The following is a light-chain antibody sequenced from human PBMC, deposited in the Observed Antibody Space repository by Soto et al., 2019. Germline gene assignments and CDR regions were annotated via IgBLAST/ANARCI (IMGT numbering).Light chain of an antibody. CDR1: QSVSSRN. CDR3: QQYSDLPYT. J-gene: IGKJ2*01. CDR2: GAS. V-gene: IGKV3-20*01. Sequence: EIVLTQSPGTLSLSPRERATLSCRASQSVSSRNLAWYQQKPGQAPRLLIYGASSRATGIPDRFSGSGSVTDFTLTINILEPEDFAVYYCQQYSDLPYTFGQGTKLEVK.